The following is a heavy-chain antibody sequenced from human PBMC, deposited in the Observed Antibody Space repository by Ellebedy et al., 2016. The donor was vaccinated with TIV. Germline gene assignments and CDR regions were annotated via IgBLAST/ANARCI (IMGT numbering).Heavy chain of an antibody. CDR3: ARDSVVLPGAYFDY. CDR2: INPSGGST. D-gene: IGHD4-23*01. V-gene: IGHV1-46*01. Sequence: ASVKVSCKASGYTFTSYYMHWVRQAPGQGLEWMGIINPSGGSTSYAQKFQGRVTMTRDTSISTAYMELNSLISDDTAIYFCARDSVVLPGAYFDYWGQGALVTVSS. CDR1: GYTFTSYY. J-gene: IGHJ4*02.